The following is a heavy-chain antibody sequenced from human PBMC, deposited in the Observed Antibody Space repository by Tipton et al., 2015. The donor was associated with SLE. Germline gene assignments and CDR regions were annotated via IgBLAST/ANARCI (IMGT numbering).Heavy chain of an antibody. CDR1: GGSISSSNYY. V-gene: IGHV4-39*07. Sequence: TLSLTCTVSGGSISSSNYYWGWIRQPPGKGLEWIGSIYYSGSTYYNPSLESRVTISVDTSKNQFSLKLSSVTAADTAVYYCARGGDIVVPDYWGQGTLVTVSS. J-gene: IGHJ4*02. CDR2: IYYSGST. CDR3: ARGGDIVVPDY. D-gene: IGHD2-15*01.